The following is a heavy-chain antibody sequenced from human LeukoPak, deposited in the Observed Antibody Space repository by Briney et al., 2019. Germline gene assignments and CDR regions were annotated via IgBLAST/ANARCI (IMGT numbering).Heavy chain of an antibody. V-gene: IGHV3-30*02. CDR1: GFTFSSYG. CDR3: AKDKLDGSHYGVYFDY. Sequence: GGSLRLSCAASGFTFSSYGMHWVRQAPGKGLEWLAFIRYDGSNKYYADSVKGRFTISRDNSKNTLYLQMNSLRAEDTAVYYCAKDKLDGSHYGVYFDYWGQGTLVTVSS. D-gene: IGHD1-26*01. J-gene: IGHJ4*02. CDR2: IRYDGSNK.